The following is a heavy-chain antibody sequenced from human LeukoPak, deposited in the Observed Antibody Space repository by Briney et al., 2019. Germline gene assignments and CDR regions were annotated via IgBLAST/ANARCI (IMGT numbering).Heavy chain of an antibody. J-gene: IGHJ3*02. Sequence: PGGSLRLSCAASGFTFSSYAMHWVRQPPGKGLEWIGEIYHSGSTNYNPSLKSRVTISVDKSKNQFSLKLSSVTAADTAVYYCASPLRDFWSGYGHAFDIWGQGTMVTVSS. CDR2: IYHSGST. CDR3: ASPLRDFWSGYGHAFDI. D-gene: IGHD3-3*01. V-gene: IGHV4-4*02. CDR1: GFTFSSYA.